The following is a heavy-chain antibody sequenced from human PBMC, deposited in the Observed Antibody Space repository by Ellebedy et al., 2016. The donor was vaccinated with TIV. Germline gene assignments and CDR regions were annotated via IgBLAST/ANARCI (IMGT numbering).Heavy chain of an antibody. CDR1: GTSITSYF. Sequence: SETLSLXCAVSGTSITSYFWSWIRQVPGKGLEWISDLHNSGDSNSHPSLESRVTISADTSKNHFFLNLTSVTAADTAIYYCARMSKARYCSGVACYSFDYWGQGILVTVSS. CDR3: ARMSKARYCSGVACYSFDY. V-gene: IGHV4-59*01. D-gene: IGHD2-15*01. J-gene: IGHJ4*02. CDR2: LHNSGDS.